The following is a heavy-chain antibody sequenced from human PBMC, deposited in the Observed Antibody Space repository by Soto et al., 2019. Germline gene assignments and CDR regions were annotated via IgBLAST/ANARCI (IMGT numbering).Heavy chain of an antibody. CDR2: INSDGSST. CDR3: ARASTYYDFWSGYPGEKYYFDY. J-gene: IGHJ4*02. Sequence: EVQLVESGGGLVQPGGSLRLSCAASGFTFSSYWMHWVRQAPGKGLVWVSRINSDGSSTRYADSVKGRFTISRDNAKNTLYLQMNSLRAEDTAVYYCARASTYYDFWSGYPGEKYYFDYWGQGTLVTVSS. CDR1: GFTFSSYW. D-gene: IGHD3-3*01. V-gene: IGHV3-74*01.